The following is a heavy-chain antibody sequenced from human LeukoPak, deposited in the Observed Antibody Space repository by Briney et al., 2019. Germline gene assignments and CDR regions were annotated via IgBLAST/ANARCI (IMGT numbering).Heavy chain of an antibody. CDR1: GVGFSNYW. D-gene: IGHD4-11*01. V-gene: IGHV3-7*01. CDR2: MNEDGSEK. CDR3: ARDRGYSNFDY. Sequence: GGSLRLSCAASGVGFSNYWMSWVRQAPGKGLEWGANMNEDGSEKNYVDSVKGRFTISRDNAQDSLYLQMNSLRAEDTAVYYCARDRGYSNFDYWGQGTLLTVSS. J-gene: IGHJ4*02.